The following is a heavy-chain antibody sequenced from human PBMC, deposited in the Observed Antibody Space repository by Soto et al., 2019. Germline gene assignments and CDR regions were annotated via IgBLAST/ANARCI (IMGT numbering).Heavy chain of an antibody. CDR2: FDPEEGKT. CDR1: GYTLTELF. V-gene: IGHV1-24*01. CDR3: AIKLGYFDY. Sequence: ASVTVYCQVSGYTLTELFMHWVRQAPGKGLEWMGGFDPEEGKTIYAQQFQGRVTMTEDTSTDTAYTELNSLRSEDTAVYYCAIKLGYFDYWGQGTLVTVSS. J-gene: IGHJ4*02.